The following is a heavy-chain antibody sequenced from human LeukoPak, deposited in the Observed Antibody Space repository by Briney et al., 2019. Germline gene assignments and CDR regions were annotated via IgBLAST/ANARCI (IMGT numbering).Heavy chain of an antibody. CDR3: ARGDYYYGMDV. CDR1: GGSISSGGYY. CDR2: IYHSGST. J-gene: IGHJ6*02. Sequence: SETLSLTCTVSGGSISSGGYYWSWIRQPPGKGLEWIGYIYHSGSTYYNPSLKSRVTISVDRSKNQFSLKLSSVTAADTAVYYCARGDYYYGMDVWGQGTTVTVSS. V-gene: IGHV4-30-2*01.